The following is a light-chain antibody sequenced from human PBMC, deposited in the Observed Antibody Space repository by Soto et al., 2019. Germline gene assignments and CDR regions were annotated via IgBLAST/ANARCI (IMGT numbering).Light chain of an antibody. V-gene: IGKV3-20*01. CDR2: GAS. CDR3: QQYGSSPPIT. Sequence: EIVLTQSPGTLSLSPGERGTVSCRASHGVSSSYLAWYQQKPGQAPRLLIYGASSRATGIPDRFSGSGSGTDFPLTISRLEPQDFAVYYCQQYGSSPPITFGQGTRLEIK. CDR1: HGVSSSY. J-gene: IGKJ5*01.